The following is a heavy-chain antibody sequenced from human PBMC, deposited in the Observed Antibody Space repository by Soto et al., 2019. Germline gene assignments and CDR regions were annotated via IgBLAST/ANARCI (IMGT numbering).Heavy chain of an antibody. Sequence: KPSETLSLTCTVSGGSISNYYWSWIRQPAGKGLEWIGRFYISGTTNYNPSLKSRVTMSLDTSKNQFSLNLTPVTAADTAVYFCARDTDYYGSMDVWGPGTTVTVSS. V-gene: IGHV4-4*07. D-gene: IGHD3-10*01. CDR1: GGSISNYY. CDR2: FYISGTT. CDR3: ARDTDYYGSMDV. J-gene: IGHJ6*02.